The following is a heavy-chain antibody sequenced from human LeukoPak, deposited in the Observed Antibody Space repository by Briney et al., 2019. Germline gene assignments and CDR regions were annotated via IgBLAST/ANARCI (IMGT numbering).Heavy chain of an antibody. CDR1: GFTFSSYA. D-gene: IGHD5-12*01. CDR2: ISGSGGST. CDR3: AKDGPRDGYRSGY. J-gene: IGHJ4*02. Sequence: PGGSPRLPFAASGFTFSSYAMNWVRPAPGKGLEWASAISGSGGSTYYADSVKGRFTISRDNSKNTLYLQMNSLRAEDTAVYYCAKDGPRDGYRSGYWGQGTLVTVSS. V-gene: IGHV3-23*01.